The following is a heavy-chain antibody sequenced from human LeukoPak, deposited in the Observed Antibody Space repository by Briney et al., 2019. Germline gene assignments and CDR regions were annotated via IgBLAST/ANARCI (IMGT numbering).Heavy chain of an antibody. V-gene: IGHV1-18*01. CDR2: ISPYNGNT. CDR1: GYTFINYG. Sequence: ASVKVSCKASGYTFINYGISWVRQAPGQGLEWMGWISPYNGNTRYLQKLQGRVTMTTDTSTSTAYMEVSSLRSDDTAVYYCARDYLEYGDYGHGTWGQGTLVTVSS. D-gene: IGHD4-17*01. CDR3: ARDYLEYGDYGHGT. J-gene: IGHJ5*02.